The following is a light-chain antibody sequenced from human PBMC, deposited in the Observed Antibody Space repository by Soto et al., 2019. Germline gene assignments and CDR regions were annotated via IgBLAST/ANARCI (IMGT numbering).Light chain of an antibody. Sequence: QSVLTQPASVFGSPGQSITFSCTGTSSDVGGYNFVSWYQQHPGKAPKLMIYQVTNRPSGVSNRFSGSRSGNTASLTISGLQAEDEADYYCSSYTDSSNYVFGTGTKLTVL. CDR1: SSDVGGYNF. CDR2: QVT. V-gene: IGLV2-14*01. CDR3: SSYTDSSNYV. J-gene: IGLJ1*01.